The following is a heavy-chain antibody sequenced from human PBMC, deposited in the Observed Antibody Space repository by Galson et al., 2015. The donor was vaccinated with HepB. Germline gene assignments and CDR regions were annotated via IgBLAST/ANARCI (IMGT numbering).Heavy chain of an antibody. D-gene: IGHD5-18*01. CDR3: ASPVTSDAFDI. Sequence: SVKVSCKASGGTFSSYTISWVRQAPGQGLEWMGRIIPILGIANYAQKFQGRVTITADKSTSTAYMELSSLRSEDTAVYYCASPVTSDAFDIWGQGTMVTVSS. CDR1: GGTFSSYT. CDR2: IIPILGIA. V-gene: IGHV1-69*02. J-gene: IGHJ3*02.